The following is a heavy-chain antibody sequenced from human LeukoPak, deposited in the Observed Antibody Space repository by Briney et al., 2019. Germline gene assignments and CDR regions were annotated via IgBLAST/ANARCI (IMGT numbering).Heavy chain of an antibody. V-gene: IGHV4-39*07. CDR3: ARERYCSSTSCYRTSYYYYYMDV. CDR1: GGSISSSSYY. D-gene: IGHD2-2*02. J-gene: IGHJ6*03. Sequence: SETLSLTCTVSGGSISSSSYYWGWIRQPPGKGLEWIGSIYYSGSTYYNPSLKSRVTMSVDTSKNQFSLKLSSVTAADTAVYYCARERYCSSTSCYRTSYYYYYMDVWGKGTTVTVSS. CDR2: IYYSGST.